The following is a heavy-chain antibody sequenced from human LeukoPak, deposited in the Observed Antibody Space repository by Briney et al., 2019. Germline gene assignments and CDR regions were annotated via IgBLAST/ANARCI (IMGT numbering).Heavy chain of an antibody. CDR3: ARVSGGASYYYYYYMDV. CDR1: GGTFSSYA. V-gene: IGHV1-69*06. J-gene: IGHJ6*03. Sequence: ATVKVSCKASGGTFSSYAISWVRQAPVQGLEWTGGIIPIFGTANYAQKFQGRVTITADKSTSTAYMELSSLRSEDTAVYYCARVSGGASYYYYYYMDVWGKGTTVTVSS. CDR2: IIPIFGTA. D-gene: IGHD1-26*01.